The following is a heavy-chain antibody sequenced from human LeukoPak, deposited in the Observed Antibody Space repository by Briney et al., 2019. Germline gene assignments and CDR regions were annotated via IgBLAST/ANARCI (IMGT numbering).Heavy chain of an antibody. D-gene: IGHD5-12*01. J-gene: IGHJ3*02. CDR2: IYSGGST. V-gene: IGHV3-66*01. CDR1: GFTVSSNY. CDR3: ARGPYSGYDNAFDI. Sequence: GGSLRLSCAASGFTVSSNYLSWVRQAPGKGLEWVSVIYSGGSTYYADSVKGRFSISRDNSKNTLYLQMNSLRAEDTAVYYCARGPYSGYDNAFDIWGQGTVVTVSS.